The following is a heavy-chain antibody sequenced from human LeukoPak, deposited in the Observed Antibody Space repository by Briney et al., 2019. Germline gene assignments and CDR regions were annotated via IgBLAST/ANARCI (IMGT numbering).Heavy chain of an antibody. CDR3: ARDPIYYDSSGYYAGGVAFDI. V-gene: IGHV3-21*01. D-gene: IGHD3-22*01. CDR1: GFTFSSYS. J-gene: IGHJ3*02. Sequence: GGSPRLSCAASGFTFSSYSMNWVRQAPGKGLEWVSSISSSSSYIYYADSVKGRFTISRDNAKNSLYLQMNSLRAEDTAVYYCARDPIYYDSSGYYAGGVAFDIWGQGTTVTVSS. CDR2: ISSSSSYI.